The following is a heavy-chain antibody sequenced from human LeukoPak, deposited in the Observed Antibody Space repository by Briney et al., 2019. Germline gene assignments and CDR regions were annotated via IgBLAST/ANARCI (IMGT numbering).Heavy chain of an antibody. CDR3: ARVTRGNWFDP. J-gene: IGHJ5*02. D-gene: IGHD3-10*01. CDR2: LSTSGRII. CDR1: GFTFSDYY. V-gene: IGHV3-11*01. Sequence: PGGSLRLSCALSGFTFSDYYMSWIRGAPGKGVEGVSYLSTSGRIIYYADSVKGRFTISRDNAKNSLCLQMNSLRAEDTAVYYCARVTRGNWFDPWGQGTLVTVSS.